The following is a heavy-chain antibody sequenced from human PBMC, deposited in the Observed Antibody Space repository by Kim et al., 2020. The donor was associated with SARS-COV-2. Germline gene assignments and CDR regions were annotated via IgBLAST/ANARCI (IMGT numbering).Heavy chain of an antibody. CDR2: IRSKANSYAT. V-gene: IGHV3-73*01. CDR3: TRVTPYSNSWWDAFDI. D-gene: IGHD6-13*01. J-gene: IGHJ3*02. Sequence: GGSLRLSCAASGFTFSDSAMYWVRQASGKGLEWVGRIRSKANSYATAYDVSVKGRFIISRDDSKNTAYLQMNRLKTEDTAIYYCTRVTPYSNSWWDAFDIWGQGTMVTVSS. CDR1: GFTFSDSA.